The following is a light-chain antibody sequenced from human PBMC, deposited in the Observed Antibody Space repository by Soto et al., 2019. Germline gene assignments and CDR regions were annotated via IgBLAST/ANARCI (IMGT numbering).Light chain of an antibody. CDR1: QDINKN. V-gene: IGKV1-33*01. J-gene: IGKJ5*01. Sequence: IQITQSTSSLSSSVGDRVTITCQASQDINKNLIWYQQKPGKAPKLLIYDASDLETGVPSRFSGSGSGTGFTFTISSLQPEDFATYYCQQYQSSPLTFGQGALPEIK. CDR3: QQYQSSPLT. CDR2: DAS.